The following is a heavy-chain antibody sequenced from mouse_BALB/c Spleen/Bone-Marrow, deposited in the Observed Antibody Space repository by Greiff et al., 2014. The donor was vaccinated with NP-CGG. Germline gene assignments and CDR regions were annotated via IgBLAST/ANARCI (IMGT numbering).Heavy chain of an antibody. J-gene: IGHJ4*01. Sequence: VQLKDSGGGLVQPGGSRKPSCAASGFTFSSFGMHWVRQAPEKGLEWVAYISSGSSTIYYADTVKGRFTISRDNPKNTLFLQMTSLRSEDTAMYYCARDDYDYAMDYWGQGTSVTVSS. CDR2: ISSGSSTI. V-gene: IGHV5-17*02. CDR3: ARDDYDYAMDY. CDR1: GFTFSSFG. D-gene: IGHD2-4*01.